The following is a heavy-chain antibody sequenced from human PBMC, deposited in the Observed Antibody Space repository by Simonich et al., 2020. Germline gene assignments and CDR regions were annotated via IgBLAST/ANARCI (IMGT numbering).Heavy chain of an antibody. J-gene: IGHJ2*01. CDR1: GGSFSGYY. CDR3: AREFRDYWYFDL. Sequence: QVQLQQWGAGLLKPSETLSLPCAVYGGSFSGYYWSSIRQPPGKGLEWIGEFNHRGSTHYNPSLKSSVTIAVDTSKNQFSLKLSSVTAADTDVYYCAREFRDYWYFDLWGRGTLVTVSS. D-gene: IGHD2-21*01. V-gene: IGHV4-34*01. CDR2: FNHRGST.